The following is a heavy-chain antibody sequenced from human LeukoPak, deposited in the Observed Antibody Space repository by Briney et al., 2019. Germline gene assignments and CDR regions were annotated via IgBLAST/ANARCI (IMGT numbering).Heavy chain of an antibody. J-gene: IGHJ5*02. CDR2: IWYDGSNK. CDR1: GLTFSSYG. V-gene: IGHV3-33*01. Sequence: GGSLRLSCAASGLTFSSYGMHWVRQAPGKGLEWVAVIWYDGSNKYYADSVKGRFTISRDNSKNTLYLQMNSLRAEDTAVYYCARGSLLWFGELAPFDPWGQGTLVTVSS. CDR3: ARGSLLWFGELAPFDP. D-gene: IGHD3-10*01.